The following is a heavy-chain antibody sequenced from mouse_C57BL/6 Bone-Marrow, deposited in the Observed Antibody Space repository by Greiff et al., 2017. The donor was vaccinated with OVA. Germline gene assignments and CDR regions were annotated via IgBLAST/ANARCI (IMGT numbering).Heavy chain of an antibody. D-gene: IGHD1-1*01. Sequence: QVQLQQPGAELVKPGASVKLSCKASGYTFTSYWMQWVKQRPGQGLGGIGEIDPSDGYTNYNQKFKGKATLTVDTSSSTAYMQLSSLTSEDSAVYYCARRENYYGSSSFAYWGQGTLVTVSA. J-gene: IGHJ3*01. CDR3: ARRENYYGSSSFAY. V-gene: IGHV1-50*01. CDR2: IDPSDGYT. CDR1: GYTFTSYW.